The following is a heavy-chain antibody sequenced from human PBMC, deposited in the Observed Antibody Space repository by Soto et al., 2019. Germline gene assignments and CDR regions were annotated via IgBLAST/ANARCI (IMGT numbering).Heavy chain of an antibody. Sequence: QITLKESGPTLVKPTQNLTLTCTFSGFSLTTDRVGVGWIRQPPGEALEWLAVIYWDDSKTYRPSLESRLTITKDTSKNQVALTMTNMDSVDTATYYCAHAYGGRSLYWGQGTLVTVSS. CDR3: AHAYGGRSLY. V-gene: IGHV2-5*02. CDR1: GFSLTTDRVG. J-gene: IGHJ4*02. CDR2: IYWDDSK. D-gene: IGHD1-26*01.